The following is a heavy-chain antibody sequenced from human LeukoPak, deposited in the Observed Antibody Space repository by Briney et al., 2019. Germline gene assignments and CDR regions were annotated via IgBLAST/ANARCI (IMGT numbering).Heavy chain of an antibody. CDR3: ATGNTMVRGAENWFDP. J-gene: IGHJ5*02. V-gene: IGHV1-24*01. CDR1: GYTLTELS. Sequence: ASVKVSCKVSGYTLTELSMHWVRQAPGKGLEWMGGFDPEDGETIYAQKFQGRVTMTEDTSTDTAYMELSSLRSEDTAVYYCATGNTMVRGAENWFDPWGQGTLVTVSS. D-gene: IGHD3-10*01. CDR2: FDPEDGET.